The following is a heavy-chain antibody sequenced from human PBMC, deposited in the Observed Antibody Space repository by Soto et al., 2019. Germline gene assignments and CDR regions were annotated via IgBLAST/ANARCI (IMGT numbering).Heavy chain of an antibody. CDR2: ISYDGSNK. V-gene: IGHV3-30-3*01. Sequence: GGSLRLSCAASGFTFSSYAMHWVRQAPGKGLEWVAVISYDGSNKYYADSVKGRFTISRDNSKNTLYLQMNSLRAEDTAVYYCARDRKDYWGQGTLVTVSS. CDR3: ARDRKDY. CDR1: GFTFSSYA. J-gene: IGHJ4*02.